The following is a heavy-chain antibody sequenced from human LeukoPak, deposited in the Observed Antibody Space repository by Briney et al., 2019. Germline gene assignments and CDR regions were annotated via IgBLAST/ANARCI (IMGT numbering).Heavy chain of an antibody. CDR1: GFTFSSYW. CDR2: IKQDGSEK. Sequence: GGSLRLSCAASGFTFSSYWMSWVRQAPGKGLEWVANIKQDGSEKYYVDSVKGRFTISRDNAKNSLYLQMNSLKTEDTAVYYCTTESSGWYGGDDAFDIWGQGTMVTVSS. J-gene: IGHJ3*02. V-gene: IGHV3-7*03. CDR3: TTESSGWYGGDDAFDI. D-gene: IGHD6-19*01.